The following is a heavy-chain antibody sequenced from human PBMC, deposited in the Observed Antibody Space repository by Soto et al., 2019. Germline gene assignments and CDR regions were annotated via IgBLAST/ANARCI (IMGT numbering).Heavy chain of an antibody. J-gene: IGHJ4*02. Sequence: PSETLSLTCAVYGGSFSGYYWSWIRQPPGKGLEWIGEINHSGSTNYNPSLKSRVTISVDTSKNQFSLKLSSVTAADTAVYYCARGVYQQLQPYYFDYWGQGTLVTVSS. CDR1: GGSFSGYY. D-gene: IGHD6-13*01. V-gene: IGHV4-34*01. CDR3: ARGVYQQLQPYYFDY. CDR2: INHSGST.